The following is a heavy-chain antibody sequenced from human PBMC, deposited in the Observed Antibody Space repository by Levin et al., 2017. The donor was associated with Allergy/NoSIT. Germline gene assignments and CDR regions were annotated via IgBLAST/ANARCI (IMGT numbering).Heavy chain of an antibody. V-gene: IGHV3-53*01. Sequence: PGGSLRLSCAASGFTVSSSSMSWVRQAPGKGLEWVSAIYGDGGTYYADSVKGRFTISRDDSKNTLYLHMTTLRPEDTAVYYCAGESPDDDAFDIWGQGTMVTVSS. CDR3: AGESPDDDAFDI. CDR2: IYGDGGT. D-gene: IGHD1-1*01. J-gene: IGHJ3*02. CDR1: GFTVSSSS.